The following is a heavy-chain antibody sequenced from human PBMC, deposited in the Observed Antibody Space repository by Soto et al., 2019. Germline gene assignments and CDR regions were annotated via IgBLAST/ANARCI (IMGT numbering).Heavy chain of an antibody. CDR1: GFTSSDHY. V-gene: IGHV3-72*01. Sequence: EVELVESGGGLVQAGGSLRVSCGVSGFTSSDHYMDWVRQAPGKGLEWVGRTANKRSRYTTESAASVKARFIISRDDSNNAIYLQMNSVKIEAAAVYYCTRAGCADGLDVWGQGTTVTVSS. CDR2: TANKRSRYTT. D-gene: IGHD2-8*01. J-gene: IGHJ6*02. CDR3: TRAGCADGLDV.